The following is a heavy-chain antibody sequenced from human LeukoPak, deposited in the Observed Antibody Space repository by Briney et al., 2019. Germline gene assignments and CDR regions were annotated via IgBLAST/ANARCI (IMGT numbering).Heavy chain of an antibody. J-gene: IGHJ6*01. CDR1: GYTFTSYD. CDR2: MNPNSGNT. CDR3: ATMSRPPGDIVVVPAAAYYYYYGMDV. D-gene: IGHD2-2*01. V-gene: IGHV1-8*01. Sequence: ASVKVSCKASGYTFTSYDINWVRQATGQGLEWMGWMNPNSGNTGYAQKFQGRVTMTEDTSTDTAYMELSSLRSEDTAVYYCATMSRPPGDIVVVPAAAYYYYYGMDVWGQGTTVTVSS.